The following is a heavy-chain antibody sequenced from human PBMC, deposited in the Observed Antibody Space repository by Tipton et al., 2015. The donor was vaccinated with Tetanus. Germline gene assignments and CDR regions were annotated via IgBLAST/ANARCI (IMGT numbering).Heavy chain of an antibody. V-gene: IGHV4-4*02. CDR1: GGSIRSSNW. Sequence: LRLSCAVSGGSIRSSNWWSWVRQTPGKGLEWIGEIYHSGTTNYNPSLKSRVTMSVDNSKNQFSLKLNSVTAADTAVYYCARESITIFGVVSIDYWGQGTLVTVSS. CDR3: ARESITIFGVVSIDY. J-gene: IGHJ4*02. D-gene: IGHD3-3*01. CDR2: IYHSGTT.